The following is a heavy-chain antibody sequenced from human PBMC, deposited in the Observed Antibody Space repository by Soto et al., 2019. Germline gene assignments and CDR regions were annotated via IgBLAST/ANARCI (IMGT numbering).Heavy chain of an antibody. CDR3: ARDGRQWPAQAQAFDI. Sequence: GASVKVSCKASGYTFTGYYMHWVRQAPGQGLEWMGWINPNSGGTNYAQKFQGRVTMTRDTSISTAYMELSRLRSDDTAVYYCARDGRQWPAQAQAFDIWGQGTMVTVSS. CDR2: INPNSGGT. J-gene: IGHJ3*02. CDR1: GYTFTGYY. V-gene: IGHV1-2*02. D-gene: IGHD6-19*01.